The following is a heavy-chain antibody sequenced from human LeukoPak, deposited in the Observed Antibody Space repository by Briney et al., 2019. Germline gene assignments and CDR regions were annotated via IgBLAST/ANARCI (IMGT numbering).Heavy chain of an antibody. CDR1: GFTFGDYA. CDR3: AKVCGPRYSSGWCGHYGMDV. V-gene: IGHV3-9*01. J-gene: IGHJ6*02. CDR2: ISWNSGSI. D-gene: IGHD6-19*01. Sequence: GGSLRLSCAASGFTFGDYAMHWVRQAPGKGLEWVSGISWNSGSIGYADSVKGRFTISRDNAKNSLYLQMNSLRAEDTALYYCAKVCGPRYSSGWCGHYGMDVWGQGTTVTVSS.